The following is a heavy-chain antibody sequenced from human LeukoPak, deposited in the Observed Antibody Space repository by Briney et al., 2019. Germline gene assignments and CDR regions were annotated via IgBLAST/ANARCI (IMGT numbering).Heavy chain of an antibody. CDR3: ARGKSHFDY. D-gene: IGHD3-10*01. Sequence: SETLSLTCTGSGGSISSFYWSWNGPPPGKEREWIGYIYYSGSTNYNNSLRSRVTISVDTSKNQFSLKRSSVTAADTAVYYCARGKSHFDYWGQGTLVTVSS. CDR1: GGSISSFY. J-gene: IGHJ4*02. CDR2: IYYSGST. V-gene: IGHV4-59*01.